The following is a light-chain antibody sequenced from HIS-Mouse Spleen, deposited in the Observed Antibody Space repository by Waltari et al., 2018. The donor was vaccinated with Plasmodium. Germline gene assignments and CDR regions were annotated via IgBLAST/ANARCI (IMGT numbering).Light chain of an antibody. V-gene: IGKV3-15*01. J-gene: IGKJ3*01. Sequence: EIVMTQSPATLSVSPGERATLSCRASQSVSSNLAWYQQKPGQAPRLLIYGASTRAPGIPARCSGSGSGTEFTLTISSLQSEDFAVYYCQQYNNWSFTFGPGTKVDIK. CDR1: QSVSSN. CDR2: GAS. CDR3: QQYNNWSFT.